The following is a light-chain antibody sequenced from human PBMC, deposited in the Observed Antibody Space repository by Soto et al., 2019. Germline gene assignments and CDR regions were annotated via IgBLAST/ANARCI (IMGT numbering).Light chain of an antibody. V-gene: IGLV2-23*01. CDR2: EGS. Sequence: QSALTQPASVSGSPGQSITISCTGTSSDVGSYNLVSWYQQHPGKAPKLMLYEGSKRPSGVSNRFSGSKSANTASLTISGLQAEDEADYYCCSYAGTSTYVFGTGTKVTVL. CDR3: CSYAGTSTYV. J-gene: IGLJ1*01. CDR1: SSDVGSYNL.